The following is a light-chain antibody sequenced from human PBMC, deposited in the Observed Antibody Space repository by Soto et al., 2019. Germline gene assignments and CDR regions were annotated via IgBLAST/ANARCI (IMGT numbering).Light chain of an antibody. Sequence: QSALTQPRSVSGSPGQSVTISCTGTSSDVGGYNYVSWYQQHPGKAPKVMIYDVSKRPSGVPDRFSGSKSGNTASLTISGLQAEYEADYYCCSYAGSYTEVFGTGTKLTAL. J-gene: IGLJ1*01. CDR1: SSDVGGYNY. CDR3: CSYAGSYTEV. CDR2: DVS. V-gene: IGLV2-11*01.